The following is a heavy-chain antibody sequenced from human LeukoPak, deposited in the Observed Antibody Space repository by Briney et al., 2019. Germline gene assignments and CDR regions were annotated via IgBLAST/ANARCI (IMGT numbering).Heavy chain of an antibody. V-gene: IGHV3-21*01. CDR3: ARDNYGANFDY. CDR2: ISSSSSYI. J-gene: IGHJ4*02. CDR1: GFTFITYS. D-gene: IGHD4-11*01. Sequence: GGSLRLSCAASGFTFITYSMNWVRQAPGKGLEWVSSISSSSSYIYYADSVKGRFTISRDNAKNSLYLQMNSLRAEDTAVYYCARDNYGANFDYWGQGTLVTVSS.